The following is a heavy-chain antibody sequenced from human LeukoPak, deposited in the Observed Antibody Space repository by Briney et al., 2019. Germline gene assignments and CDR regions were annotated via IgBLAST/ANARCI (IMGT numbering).Heavy chain of an antibody. CDR2: IRYDGSNK. V-gene: IGHV3-30*02. CDR3: AKDPTHYRVWDDYDNTVLSY. Sequence: GSLRLSCAASGFTFSSYGMHWVRQAPGKGLEWAAFIRYDGSNKYYADSVKGRFTISRDNSKNTLYLQMNSLRAADTAVYYCAKDPTHYRVWDDYDNTVLSYWGQGTLVTVSS. J-gene: IGHJ4*02. D-gene: IGHD3-22*01. CDR1: GFTFSSYG.